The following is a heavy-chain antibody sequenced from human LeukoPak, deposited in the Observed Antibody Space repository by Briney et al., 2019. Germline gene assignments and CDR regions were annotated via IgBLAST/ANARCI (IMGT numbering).Heavy chain of an antibody. CDR1: GVSISSYY. CDR3: ARGRDRALPNY. Sequence: PSETLSLTCTVSGVSISSYYWSWIRQPPGKGLEWIGYIYYSGSTNYNPSLKSRVTISVDTSKNQFSLKLSSVTAADTAVYYCARGRDRALPNYWGQGTLVTVSS. CDR2: IYYSGST. D-gene: IGHD2-2*01. V-gene: IGHV4-59*01. J-gene: IGHJ4*02.